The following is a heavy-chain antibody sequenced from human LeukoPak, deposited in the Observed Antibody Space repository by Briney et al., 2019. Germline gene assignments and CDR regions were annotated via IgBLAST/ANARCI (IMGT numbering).Heavy chain of an antibody. J-gene: IGHJ4*02. Sequence: ASVKVSCKASGYTFTSYYMHWVRQAPGQGLEWMGWINPNSGGTNYAQKFQGRVTMTRDTSISTAYMELSRLRSDDTAVYYCARDTQPGMDFDYWGQGTLVTVSS. CDR1: GYTFTSYY. CDR3: ARDTQPGMDFDY. V-gene: IGHV1-2*02. D-gene: IGHD1-14*01. CDR2: INPNSGGT.